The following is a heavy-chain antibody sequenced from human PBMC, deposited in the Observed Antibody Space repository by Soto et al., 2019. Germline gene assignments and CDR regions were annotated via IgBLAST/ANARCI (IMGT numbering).Heavy chain of an antibody. CDR2: INHSGST. CDR1: GGSFSGYY. Sequence: PSETPSLTCPVYGGSFSGYYWSWIRQPPGKGLEWIGEINHSGSTNYNPSLKSRVTISVDTSKNQFSLKLSSVTAADTAVYYCARGRPGRGYGAFDIWGQGTMVTVSS. J-gene: IGHJ3*02. V-gene: IGHV4-34*01. D-gene: IGHD5-18*01. CDR3: ARGRPGRGYGAFDI.